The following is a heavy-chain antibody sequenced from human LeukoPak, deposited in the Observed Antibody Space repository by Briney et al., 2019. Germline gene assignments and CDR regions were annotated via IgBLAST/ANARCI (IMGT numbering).Heavy chain of an antibody. V-gene: IGHV3-23*01. J-gene: IGHJ4*02. CDR1: GFTFSSYA. CDR3: AKSMVPRGHFDY. Sequence: GGSLRVSCAASGFTFSSYAMSWVRQAPGKALEWVSAISGSGGSTYYADSVKGRFTISRDNSKNTLYLQMNSLRAEDTAVYYCAKSMVPRGHFDYWGQGTLVTVSS. D-gene: IGHD4/OR15-4a*01. CDR2: ISGSGGST.